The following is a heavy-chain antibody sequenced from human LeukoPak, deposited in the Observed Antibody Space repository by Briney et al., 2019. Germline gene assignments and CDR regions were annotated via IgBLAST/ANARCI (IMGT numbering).Heavy chain of an antibody. Sequence: PGGSLRLSCAASGFTFSSYGMSWVRQAPGKGLEWVSAISGSGGSTYYADSVKGRFTISRDNSKNTLYLQMNSLRAEDTAVYYCARGTYSYELGPLGYWGQGTLVTVSS. CDR1: GFTFSSYG. V-gene: IGHV3-23*01. CDR3: ARGTYSYELGPLGY. J-gene: IGHJ4*02. D-gene: IGHD5-18*01. CDR2: ISGSGGST.